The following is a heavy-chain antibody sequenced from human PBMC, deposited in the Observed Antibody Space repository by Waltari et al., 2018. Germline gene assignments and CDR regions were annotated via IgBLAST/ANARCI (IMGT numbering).Heavy chain of an antibody. CDR1: GGSFSGYY. J-gene: IGHJ6*02. V-gene: IGHV4-34*01. D-gene: IGHD5-18*01. CDR2: INHSGST. CDR3: ARLDTAMAYYYYYGMDV. Sequence: QVQLQQWGAGLLKPSETLSLTCAVYGGSFSGYYWSWIRQPPGKGLEWIGEINHSGSTNYNPSLKSRVTISVDTSKNQFSLKLSSVTAADTAVYYCARLDTAMAYYYYYGMDVWGQGTTVTVSS.